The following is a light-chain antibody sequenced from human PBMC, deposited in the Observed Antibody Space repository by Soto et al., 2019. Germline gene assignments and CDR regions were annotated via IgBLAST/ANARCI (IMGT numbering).Light chain of an antibody. CDR2: DAS. V-gene: IGKV3-11*01. J-gene: IGKJ5*01. Sequence: IGMTKSPATLSVSPGGGATLSCSASQRVSSKLASYQQKPGQAPRLLLYDASNTAPAIPARFSGSGSATDFTLTISSLEPEDVAVYYCRQRCKLPPIPFGEGTRLEIK. CDR1: QRVSSK. CDR3: RQRCKLPPIP.